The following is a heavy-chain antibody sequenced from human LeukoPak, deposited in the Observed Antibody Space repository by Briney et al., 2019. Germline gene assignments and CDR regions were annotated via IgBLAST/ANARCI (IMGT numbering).Heavy chain of an antibody. CDR2: ISAYNGNT. Sequence: ASVKVSCKASGYTFTSYGISWVRQAPGQGLEWMGWISAYNGNTNYAQKLQGRVTMTTDTSTSTAYMELRSLRSDDTAVYYCARRHIAAAGMDYYYYMDVWGKGTTVTVSS. CDR1: GYTFTSYG. CDR3: ARRHIAAAGMDYYYYMDV. J-gene: IGHJ6*03. D-gene: IGHD6-13*01. V-gene: IGHV1-18*01.